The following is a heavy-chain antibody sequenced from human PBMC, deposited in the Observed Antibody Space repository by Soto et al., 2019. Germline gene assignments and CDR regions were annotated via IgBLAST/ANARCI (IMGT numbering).Heavy chain of an antibody. CDR2: IDSAGTYT. D-gene: IGHD1-1*01. V-gene: IGHV3-74*01. CDR1: GFTFSNYW. Sequence: EVQLVESGGGPVQPGGSLRLSCAGSGFTFSNYWMHWVRQAPGKGLVWVARIDSAGTYTAHADFVEGRFSISRDNAKDTLYLQLNNLRVDNTVMYYCANFGFDWNGSLWRQGTLVTVSS. CDR3: ANFGFDWNGSL. J-gene: IGHJ4*02.